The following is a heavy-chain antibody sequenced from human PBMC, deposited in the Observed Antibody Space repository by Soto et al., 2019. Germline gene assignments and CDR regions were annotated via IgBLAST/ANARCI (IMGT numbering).Heavy chain of an antibody. D-gene: IGHD3-10*01. V-gene: IGHV1-69*06. CDR3: ARGTMAAYYYYGMDV. J-gene: IGHJ6*02. CDR1: GGTLSSYA. Sequence: SVKVSCKASGGTLSSYAISWVRQAPGQGLEWMGGIIPIFGTANYAQKFQGRVTITADKSTSTAYMELSSLRSEDTAVYYCARGTMAAYYYYGMDVWGQGTTVTVSS. CDR2: IIPIFGTA.